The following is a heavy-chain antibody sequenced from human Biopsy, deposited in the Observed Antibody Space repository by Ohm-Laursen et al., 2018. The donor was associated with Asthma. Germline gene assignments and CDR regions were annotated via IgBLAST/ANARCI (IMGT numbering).Heavy chain of an antibody. CDR2: INAGNGNT. J-gene: IGHJ4*02. Sequence: ASVKVSCKASGYTFTSYAMHWVRQAPGQRLEWMGWINAGNGNTKYSQKFQGRVTITRDTSASTAYMELSSLRFEDTAAYYCARARYGDLHDYWGQGTLVTVSS. CDR1: GYTFTSYA. CDR3: ARARYGDLHDY. D-gene: IGHD4-17*01. V-gene: IGHV1-3*01.